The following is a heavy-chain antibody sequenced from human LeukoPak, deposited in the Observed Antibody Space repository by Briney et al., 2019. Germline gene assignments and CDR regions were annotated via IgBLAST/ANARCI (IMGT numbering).Heavy chain of an antibody. Sequence: ASVKVSCKASGYTFTSYGISWVRQAPGKGLEWMGWISAYNGKTNYAQNLQGRVTMTTDTSTSTAYMGLRSLRSVATAVYDCARAPGAARSSYYHYMDVWGKGTTVTVSS. CDR3: ARAPGAARSSYYHYMDV. D-gene: IGHD6-6*01. CDR2: ISAYNGKT. V-gene: IGHV1-18*01. CDR1: GYTFTSYG. J-gene: IGHJ6*03.